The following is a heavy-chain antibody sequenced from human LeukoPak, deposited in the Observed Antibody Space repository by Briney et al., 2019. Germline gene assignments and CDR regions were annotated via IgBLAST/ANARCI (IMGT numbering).Heavy chain of an antibody. CDR3: ATQYYDSVGYYPPGDY. V-gene: IGHV4-34*01. CDR1: GGSFSGYY. D-gene: IGHD3-22*01. Sequence: PSETLSLTCAVYGGSFSGYYWSWIRQPPGKGLEWIGEINHSGSTNYNPSLKSRVTISVDTSKNQFSLKLSSVTAADTAMYYCATQYYDSVGYYPPGDYWGQGTLVTVSS. J-gene: IGHJ4*02. CDR2: INHSGST.